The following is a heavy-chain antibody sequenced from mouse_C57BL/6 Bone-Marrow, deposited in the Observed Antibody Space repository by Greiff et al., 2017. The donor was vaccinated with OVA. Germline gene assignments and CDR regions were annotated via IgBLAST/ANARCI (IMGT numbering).Heavy chain of an antibody. J-gene: IGHJ1*03. CDR2: INPNNGGT. V-gene: IGHV1-26*01. CDR1: GSPFTDSY. D-gene: IGHD4-1*01. Sequence: LQQSEPELLNPGASLKISFKPPGSPFTDSYMTGLKQSHGKSLEWIGDINPNNGGTSYNQKFKGKATLTVDKSSSTAYMELRSLTSEDSAVYYCATGSFSYWYFDVWGTGTTVTVSS. CDR3: ATGSFSYWYFDV.